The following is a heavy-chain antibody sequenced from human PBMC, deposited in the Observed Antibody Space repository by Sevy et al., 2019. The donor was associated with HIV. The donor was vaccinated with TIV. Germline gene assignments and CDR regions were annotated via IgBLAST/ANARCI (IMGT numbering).Heavy chain of an antibody. Sequence: SETLSLTCTVSGGSITSLYWNWIRQPPGKGLEWIVNIYYNGHINYNPSPKSRVPLPLDTSKNQFSLRLSSVTAADTAMYYCAGENAWGRGYSWGQGTLVTVSS. CDR1: GGSITSLY. J-gene: IGHJ4*02. CDR2: IYYNGHI. CDR3: AGENAWGRGYS. D-gene: IGHD1-26*01. V-gene: IGHV4-59*08.